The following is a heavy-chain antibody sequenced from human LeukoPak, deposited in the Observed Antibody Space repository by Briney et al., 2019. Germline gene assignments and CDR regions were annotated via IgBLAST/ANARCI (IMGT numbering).Heavy chain of an antibody. V-gene: IGHV1-18*01. Sequence: ASVKVSCKASGYIFTNYAISWVRQAPGQGLEWMGWISTYNGNTKNAQKLQGRVTMTTDTSTSTAYMGLRTLRSDDTAVYYSARADTVRLGELSHFDYWGQGTLVTVSS. CDR1: GYIFTNYA. CDR3: ARADTVRLGELSHFDY. D-gene: IGHD3-16*02. CDR2: ISTYNGNT. J-gene: IGHJ4*02.